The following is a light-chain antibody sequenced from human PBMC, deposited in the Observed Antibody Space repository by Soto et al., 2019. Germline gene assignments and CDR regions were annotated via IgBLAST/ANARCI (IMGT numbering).Light chain of an antibody. J-gene: IGKJ4*01. CDR2: GAS. V-gene: IGKV3D-20*02. Sequence: EIVLTQSPGTLSLSPWERATLSCRASQSVSSSYLAWYQQKPGQAPRLLIYGASSRATGIPDRFSGSGSGTDVTLTISSLEPEDFAVDYCQQRSNWPLTFGGGTKVDIK. CDR3: QQRSNWPLT. CDR1: QSVSSSY.